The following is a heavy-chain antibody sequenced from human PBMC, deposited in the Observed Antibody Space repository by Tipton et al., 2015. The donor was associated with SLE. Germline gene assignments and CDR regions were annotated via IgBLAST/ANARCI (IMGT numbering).Heavy chain of an antibody. CDR1: GYTFTSYG. V-gene: IGHV1-69*05. J-gene: IGHJ3*02. CDR2: IIPIFGTA. D-gene: IGHD5-12*01. CDR3: ASTPRYSGYDDAFDI. Sequence: QSGAEVKKPGASVKVSCKASGYTFTSYGISWVRQAPGQGLEWMGGIIPIFGTANYAQKFQGRVTITTDESTSTAYMELSSLRSEDTAVYYCASTPRYSGYDDAFDIWGQGTMVTVSS.